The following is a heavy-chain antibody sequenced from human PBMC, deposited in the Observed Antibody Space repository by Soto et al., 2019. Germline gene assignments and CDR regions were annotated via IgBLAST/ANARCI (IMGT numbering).Heavy chain of an antibody. CDR3: ARDMSGGTYNYYYGMDV. V-gene: IGHV3-21*04. J-gene: IGHJ6*04. Sequence: PGGSLRLSCAASGFTFSSYSMNWVRQAPGKGLEWVSSISSSSSYIYYADSVKGRFTISRDNSKNTLYLQMNSLRADDTAVYYCARDMSGGTYNYYYGMDVWGKGTTVTVSS. D-gene: IGHD1-26*01. CDR1: GFTFSSYS. CDR2: ISSSSSYI.